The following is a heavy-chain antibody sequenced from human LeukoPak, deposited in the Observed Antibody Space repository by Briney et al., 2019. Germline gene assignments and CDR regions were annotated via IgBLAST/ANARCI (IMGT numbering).Heavy chain of an antibody. J-gene: IGHJ4*02. Sequence: GGSLRLSCAASGFTFSSYWMTWVRQAPGKGLEWVANIKHNGDELNYVDSVEDRFTISRDNAKNSLYLHMTSLRAEGTAVYYCARELRTFDSWGQGTLVTVSS. CDR2: IKHNGDEL. CDR1: GFTFSSYW. D-gene: IGHD3-16*01. CDR3: ARELRTFDS. V-gene: IGHV3-7*01.